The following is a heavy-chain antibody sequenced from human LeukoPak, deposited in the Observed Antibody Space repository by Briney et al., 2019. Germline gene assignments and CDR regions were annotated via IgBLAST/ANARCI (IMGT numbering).Heavy chain of an antibody. CDR1: GYSFTSYW. V-gene: IGHV5-51*01. D-gene: IGHD2-21*02. CDR2: IYPGDSDT. CDR3: ARRPLSVGTAFDY. Sequence: GESLKISCKGSGYSFTSYWIGWVRQMPGKGPEWMGIIYPGDSDTRYSPSFQGQVTISADKSISTAYLQWSSLKASDTAMYYCARRPLSVGTAFDYWGQGTLVTVSS. J-gene: IGHJ4*02.